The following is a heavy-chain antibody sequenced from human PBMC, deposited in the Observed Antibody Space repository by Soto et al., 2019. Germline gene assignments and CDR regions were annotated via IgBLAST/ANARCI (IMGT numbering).Heavy chain of an antibody. Sequence: ASLKVSCKASGYTFTSYAMHWVRQAPGQRLEWMGWINAGNGNTKYSQKFQGRVTITRDTSASTAYMELSSLRSEDTAVYYCARVAGGYYYDSSGYYYFDYWGQGTLVTVSS. V-gene: IGHV1-3*01. J-gene: IGHJ4*02. D-gene: IGHD3-22*01. CDR2: INAGNGNT. CDR1: GYTFTSYA. CDR3: ARVAGGYYYDSSGYYYFDY.